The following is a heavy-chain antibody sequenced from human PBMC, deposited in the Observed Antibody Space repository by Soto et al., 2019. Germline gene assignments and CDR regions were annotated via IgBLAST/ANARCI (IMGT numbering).Heavy chain of an antibody. D-gene: IGHD3-10*01. V-gene: IGHV1-8*01. J-gene: IGHJ5*02. CDR2: MNPNSGNT. Sequence: ASVKVSCKASGYTFTSYDINWVRQATGQGLEWMGWMNPNSGNTGYAQKFQGRVTMTRNTSISTAYMELSSLRSEDTAVYYCARGRMVRGVHNWFDPWGQGTLVTVSS. CDR3: ARGRMVRGVHNWFDP. CDR1: GYTFTSYD.